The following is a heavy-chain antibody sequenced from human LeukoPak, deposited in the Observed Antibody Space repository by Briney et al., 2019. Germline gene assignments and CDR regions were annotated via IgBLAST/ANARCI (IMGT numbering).Heavy chain of an antibody. CDR2: INHSGST. V-gene: IGHV4-34*01. Sequence: SETLSLTCAVYGGSFSGYYWSWIRQPPGKGLEWIGEINHSGSTNYNPSLKSRVTISVDTSKNQFSLKLSSVTAADTAVYYCARGRGFDPWGQGTLVTVSS. CDR1: GGSFSGYY. CDR3: ARGRGFDP. J-gene: IGHJ5*02.